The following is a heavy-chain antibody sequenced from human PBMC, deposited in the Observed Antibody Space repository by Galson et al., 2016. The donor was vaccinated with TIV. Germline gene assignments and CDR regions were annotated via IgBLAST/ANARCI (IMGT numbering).Heavy chain of an antibody. CDR1: GYMFSSYG. V-gene: IGHV3-30*02. D-gene: IGHD3-10*01. CDR3: AKDSGSYFSYWYFDL. J-gene: IGHJ2*01. Sequence: SLRLSCAVSGYMFSSYGMHWVRQAPGRGLEWVAFIQYDGSNKYYADSVKGRFTISRDNSMNTPYLQMNSLRAEDTAVYYCAKDSGSYFSYWYFDLWGRGTLVTVSS. CDR2: IQYDGSNK.